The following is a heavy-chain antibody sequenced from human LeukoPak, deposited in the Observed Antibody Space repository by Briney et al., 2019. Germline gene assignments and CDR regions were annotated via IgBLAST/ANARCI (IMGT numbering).Heavy chain of an antibody. CDR3: ARGRYNWKNYYYYYYMDV. Sequence: GGSLRLSCAASGFTFSSYAMHWVRQAPGKGLEYVSAISSNGGSTYYANSVKGRFTISRDNSKNTLYLQMGSLRAEDMAVYYCARGRYNWKNYYYYYYMDVWGKGITVTVSS. V-gene: IGHV3-64*01. CDR1: GFTFSSYA. CDR2: ISSNGGST. D-gene: IGHD1-1*01. J-gene: IGHJ6*03.